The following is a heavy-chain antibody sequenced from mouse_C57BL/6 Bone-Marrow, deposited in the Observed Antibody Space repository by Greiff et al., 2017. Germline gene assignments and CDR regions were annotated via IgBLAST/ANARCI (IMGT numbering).Heavy chain of an antibody. D-gene: IGHD1-1*01. CDR3: ARHGDSDGSLAY. J-gene: IGHJ3*01. Sequence: EVKLVESGGGLVQPGGSLKLSCAASGFTFSDYYMYWVRQTPEKRLEWVAYISNGGGSTYYPDTVKGRFTISRDNAKNTLYLQMSRLKSEDTAMYYCARHGDSDGSLAYWGQGTLVTVSA. CDR1: GFTFSDYY. V-gene: IGHV5-12*01. CDR2: ISNGGGST.